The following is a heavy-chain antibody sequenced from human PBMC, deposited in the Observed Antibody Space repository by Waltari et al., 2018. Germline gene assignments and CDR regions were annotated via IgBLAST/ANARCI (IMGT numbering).Heavy chain of an antibody. CDR2: IYGNTENT. D-gene: IGHD3-16*01. J-gene: IGHJ4*03. Sequence: QVQLQESGPGLVKPSETLSLTCAVSGGSISSGYDWSWIRQPPGKGLEWIGFIYGNTENTDYNPSLKNRVTISKDTSKNQFSLKLRSVIAADTAVYYCARRSKWGDGLDSWGQGVVVTVSS. V-gene: IGHV4-38-2*01. CDR3: ARRSKWGDGLDS. CDR1: GGSISSGYD.